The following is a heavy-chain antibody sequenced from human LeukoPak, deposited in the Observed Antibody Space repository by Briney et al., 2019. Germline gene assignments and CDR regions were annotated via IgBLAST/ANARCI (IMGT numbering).Heavy chain of an antibody. CDR1: GFTFSNVY. Sequence: GGSLRLSCAASGFTFSNVYMNWVRQAPGKGLEWVGRIKPKTDGETTEYAAPVKGRFSISRDDSKNMLYLQMNSLKTEDTAVYYCITPLPYSAQGGQGTLVTVSS. V-gene: IGHV3-15*07. CDR2: IKPKTDGETT. CDR3: ITPLPYSAQ. J-gene: IGHJ4*02. D-gene: IGHD2-21*01.